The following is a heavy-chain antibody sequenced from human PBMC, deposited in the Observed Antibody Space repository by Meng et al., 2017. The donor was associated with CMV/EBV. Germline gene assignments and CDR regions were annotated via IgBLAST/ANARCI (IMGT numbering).Heavy chain of an antibody. CDR1: GFTFSSYG. J-gene: IGHJ6*02. Sequence: GGSLRLSCAASGFTFSSYGMHWVRQAPGKELEWVAVIWYDGSNKYYADSVKGRFTISRDNSKNTLYLQMNSLRAEDTAVYYCAKTGAYCSSTSCLSGMDVWGQGTTVTVSS. CDR3: AKTGAYCSSTSCLSGMDV. V-gene: IGHV3-33*06. CDR2: IWYDGSNK. D-gene: IGHD2-2*01.